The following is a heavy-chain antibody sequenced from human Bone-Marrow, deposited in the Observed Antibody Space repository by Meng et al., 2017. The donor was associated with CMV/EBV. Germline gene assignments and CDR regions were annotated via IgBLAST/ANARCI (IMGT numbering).Heavy chain of an antibody. CDR2: IYSDGRGT. CDR3: AKAHYSIGPGAFDI. D-gene: IGHD6-25*01. Sequence: GGSLRLSCVASGLTLSSYDMNWVRQAPGKGLEWVSLIYSDGRGTYFADSVKGRFTISRDNSKNTLYLQMNSLRAEDTAVYYCAKAHYSIGPGAFDIWGQGTMVTVSS. J-gene: IGHJ3*02. CDR1: GLTLSSYD. V-gene: IGHV3-23*03.